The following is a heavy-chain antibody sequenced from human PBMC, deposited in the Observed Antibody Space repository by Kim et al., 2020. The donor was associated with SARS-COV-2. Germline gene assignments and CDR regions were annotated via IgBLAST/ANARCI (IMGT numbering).Heavy chain of an antibody. J-gene: IGHJ4*02. CDR3: ARAGYYYDSSGYYFDY. CDR2: ISYDGSNK. V-gene: IGHV3-30*04. CDR1: GFTFSSYA. Sequence: GGSLRLSCAASGFTFSSYAMHWVRQAPGKGLEWVAVISYDGSNKYYADSVKGRFTISRDNSKNTLYLQMNSLRAEDTAVYYCARAGYYYDSSGYYFDYWGQGTLVTVSS. D-gene: IGHD3-22*01.